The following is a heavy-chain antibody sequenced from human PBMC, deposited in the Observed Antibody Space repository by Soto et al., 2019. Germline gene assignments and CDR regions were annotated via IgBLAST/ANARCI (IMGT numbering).Heavy chain of an antibody. CDR3: ARAGGVTGYYYYYMDV. CDR1: GGSISSYY. J-gene: IGHJ6*03. V-gene: IGHV4-59*01. Sequence: SETLSLTCTVSGGSISSYYWSWIRQPPGKGLEWIGYIYYSGSTNYNPSLKSRVTISVDTSKNQFSLKLSSVTAADTAVYYCARAGGVTGYYYYYMDVWGKGTTVTVSS. CDR2: IYYSGST. D-gene: IGHD1-20*01.